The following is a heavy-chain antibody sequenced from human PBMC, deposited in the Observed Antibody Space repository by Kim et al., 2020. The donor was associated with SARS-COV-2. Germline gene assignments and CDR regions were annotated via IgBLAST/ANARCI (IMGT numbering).Heavy chain of an antibody. CDR1: GYTFTSYD. CDR3: ARGDAYYDFWSGYYIHYYYGMDV. J-gene: IGHJ6*02. Sequence: ASVKVSCKASGYTFTSYDINWVRQATGQGLEWMGWMNPNSGNTGYAQKFQGRVTMTRNTSISTAYMELSSLRSEDTAVYYCARGDAYYDFWSGYYIHYYYGMDVWGQGTTVTVSS. D-gene: IGHD3-3*01. V-gene: IGHV1-8*01. CDR2: MNPNSGNT.